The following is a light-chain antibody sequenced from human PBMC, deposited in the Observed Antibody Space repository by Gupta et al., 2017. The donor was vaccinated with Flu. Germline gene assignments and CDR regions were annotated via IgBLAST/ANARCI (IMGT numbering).Light chain of an antibody. J-gene: IGLJ3*02. CDR1: SSNIGSNT. Sequence: QSVLPQPPSASGTPGQRVTISCSGSSSNIGSNTVNWYQQLPGKAPKLLIYSNNQRPSGVPDRFSGSKSGTSASLAIRGLQSEDEAEYYCAEWDDSLNGPVFGGGTKLTVL. V-gene: IGLV1-44*01. CDR2: SNN. CDR3: AEWDDSLNGPV.